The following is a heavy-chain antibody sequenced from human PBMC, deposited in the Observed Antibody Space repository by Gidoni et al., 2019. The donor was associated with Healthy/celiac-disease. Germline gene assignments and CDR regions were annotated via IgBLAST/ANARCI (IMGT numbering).Heavy chain of an antibody. J-gene: IGHJ6*02. CDR1: GGTLRSYA. V-gene: IGHV1-69*01. Sequence: QVQLGQSGAEVKKPGSSVKVSCKASGGTLRSYANSWVRQAPDKGLSGGEGQIIPIFGAANYAQKFQGRVTIPADESTSPAYMELSSLRSEDTAVYYCARGLIAAAGNRHYYYYYGMDVWGQGTTVTVSS. CDR2: QIIPIFGAA. D-gene: IGHD6-13*01. CDR3: ARGLIAAAGNRHYYYYYGMDV.